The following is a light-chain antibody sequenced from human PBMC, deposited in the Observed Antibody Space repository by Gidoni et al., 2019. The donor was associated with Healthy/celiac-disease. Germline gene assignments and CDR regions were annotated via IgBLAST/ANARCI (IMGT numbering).Light chain of an antibody. CDR3: CSYAGHVV. Sequence: QSALTQPASVSGSPGQSITISGTGTSSDVGSYNLVSWYQQHPGKAPKLMIYEGSKRPSGVSNRFSGSKSGNTASLTISGLQAEDEADYYCCSYAGHVVLGGGTKLTVL. V-gene: IGLV2-23*01. J-gene: IGLJ2*01. CDR2: EGS. CDR1: SSDVGSYNL.